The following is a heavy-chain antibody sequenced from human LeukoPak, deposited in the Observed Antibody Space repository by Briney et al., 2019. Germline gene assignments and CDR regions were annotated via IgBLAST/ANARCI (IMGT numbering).Heavy chain of an antibody. J-gene: IGHJ5*02. CDR2: IYFSGTT. Sequence: PQTLSLTCTVSGGSIASDDNYWGWIRQHPGKGLEWIGHIYFSGTTHYNPSLAGRSVISVATSDNQFSLKLTYVTAADTAVYYCAKVGRKYNWFDTWGQGTLVTVSS. CDR1: GGSIASDDNY. V-gene: IGHV4-30-4*08. CDR3: AKVGRKYNWFDT. D-gene: IGHD1-14*01.